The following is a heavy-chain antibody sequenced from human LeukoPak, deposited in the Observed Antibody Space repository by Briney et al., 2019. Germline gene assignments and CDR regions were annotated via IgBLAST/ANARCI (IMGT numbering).Heavy chain of an antibody. D-gene: IGHD2-2*01. Sequence: SETLSLTCTVSGGSVSSGSYYWSWIRQPPGKGLEWIRYIYYSGSTNYNPSLKSRVTISVDTSKNQFSLKLSSVTAADTAVYYCARENDGCSSTSCYGWFDPWGQGTLVTVSS. CDR2: IYYSGST. J-gene: IGHJ5*02. V-gene: IGHV4-61*01. CDR1: GGSVSSGSYY. CDR3: ARENDGCSSTSCYGWFDP.